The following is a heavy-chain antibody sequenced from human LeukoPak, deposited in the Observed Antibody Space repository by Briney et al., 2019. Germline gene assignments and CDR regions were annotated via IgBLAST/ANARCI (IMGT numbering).Heavy chain of an antibody. CDR2: IWNDGSNK. CDR1: RFTFNSHG. D-gene: IGHD3-10*01. V-gene: IGHV3-33*01. J-gene: IGHJ4*02. CDR3: ARDRGKDYFDY. Sequence: GGSLRLSCAPSRFTFNSHGMHWVRQGPGKGLEWVAFIWNDGSNKYYADSVKGRFTISRDNSKSTLYLQMNRLRAEDTAVYYCARDRGKDYFDYWGQGTLVTVSS.